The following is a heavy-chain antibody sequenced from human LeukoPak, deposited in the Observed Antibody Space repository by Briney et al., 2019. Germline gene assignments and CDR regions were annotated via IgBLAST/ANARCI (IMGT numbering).Heavy chain of an antibody. CDR2: ISSSSSYI. V-gene: IGHV3-21*01. CDR1: GFAFSIHS. Sequence: PGGSLRLSCAGSGFAFSIHSMNWVRQAPGKGLEWVSSISSSSSYIDYADSVKGRFTISRDNAKNSLYLHMNSLRAEDTAVYYCAREIVVVPGANLGTDDYWGQGTLVTVSS. J-gene: IGHJ4*02. D-gene: IGHD2-2*01. CDR3: AREIVVVPGANLGTDDY.